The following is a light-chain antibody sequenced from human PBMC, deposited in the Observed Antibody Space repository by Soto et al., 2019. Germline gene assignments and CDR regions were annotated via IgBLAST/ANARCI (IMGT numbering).Light chain of an antibody. Sequence: VLTQPPSASGSPGQSVTISCTGTKNDVGVYDFVSWYQHHPGKAPRLIIYEVVQRPSGVTDRFSGSKSGNTASLTVSGLQAPDEANYFCTSYAGTTTYVFGSGTKVTVL. V-gene: IGLV2-8*01. CDR3: TSYAGTTTYV. J-gene: IGLJ1*01. CDR1: KNDVGVYDF. CDR2: EVV.